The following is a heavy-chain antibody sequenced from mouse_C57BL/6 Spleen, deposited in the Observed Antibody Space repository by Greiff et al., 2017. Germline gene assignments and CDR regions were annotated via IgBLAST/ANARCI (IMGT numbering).Heavy chain of an antibody. CDR3: VREGYAMDY. J-gene: IGHJ4*01. Sequence: DVQLQESGGGLVQPKGSLKLSCAASGFSFNTYAMNWVRQAPGKGLEWVARIRSKSNNYATYYADSVKDRFTISRDDSESMLYLQMNNLKTEDTAMYYCVREGYAMDYWGQGTSVTVSS. CDR2: IRSKSNNYAT. CDR1: GFSFNTYA. V-gene: IGHV10-1*01.